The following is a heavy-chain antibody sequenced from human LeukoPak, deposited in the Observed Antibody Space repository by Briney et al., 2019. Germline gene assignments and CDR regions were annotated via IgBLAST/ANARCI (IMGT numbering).Heavy chain of an antibody. CDR1: GGSISSYY. V-gene: IGHV4-59*01. CDR2: IYYSGST. J-gene: IGHJ4*02. CDR3: ARSVTWIQLSFDY. Sequence: SETLSLTCTVSGGSISSYYRSWIRQPPGKGLEWIGYIYYSGSTNYNPSLKSRVTISVDTSKNQFSLKLSSVTAADTAVYYCARSVTWIQLSFDYWGQGTLVTVSS. D-gene: IGHD5-18*01.